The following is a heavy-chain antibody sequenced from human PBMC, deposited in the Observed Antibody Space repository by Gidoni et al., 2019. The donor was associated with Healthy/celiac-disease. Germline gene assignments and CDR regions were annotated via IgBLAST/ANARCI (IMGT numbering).Heavy chain of an antibody. Sequence: QVQLQQWGEGLLKPSETLTLTCAVYGGSFGGYYWRWIRQPPGKGLEWIGEINHSGRTNYNPSLQSRVTISVDTSKNQFSLKLSSVTAADTAVYYCARARLPRLPNFYYFDYWGQGTLVTVSS. V-gene: IGHV4-34*01. CDR2: INHSGRT. CDR3: ARARLPRLPNFYYFDY. J-gene: IGHJ4*02. CDR1: GGSFGGYY. D-gene: IGHD6-25*01.